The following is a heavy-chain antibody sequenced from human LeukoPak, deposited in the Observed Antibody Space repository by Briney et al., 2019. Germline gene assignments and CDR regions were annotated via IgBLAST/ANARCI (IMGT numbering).Heavy chain of an antibody. CDR1: GFTFSSYG. Sequence: PGGSLRLSCAASGFTFSSYGMHWVRQAPGKGLEWVAVILYDGSNKYYADSVKGRFTISRDNSKNTLFLQMNSLRAEDTAVYYCAKGNSSGTFDYWGQGTLVTVSS. D-gene: IGHD1-26*01. CDR2: ILYDGSNK. V-gene: IGHV3-30*18. CDR3: AKGNSSGTFDY. J-gene: IGHJ4*02.